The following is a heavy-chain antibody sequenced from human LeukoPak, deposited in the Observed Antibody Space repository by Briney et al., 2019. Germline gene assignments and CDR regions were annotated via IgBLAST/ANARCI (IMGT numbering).Heavy chain of an antibody. D-gene: IGHD2-2*01. Sequence: ASVKVSCKASGYTFTNYGISWVRQAPGQGLEWMGWINTYNGNTNYAQKFQGRVTMTTDTSTSTAYMELRSLRSDDTAVYYCARGLAVVVPAAIHWFDPWGQGTLVTVSS. J-gene: IGHJ5*02. CDR3: ARGLAVVVPAAIHWFDP. CDR1: GYTFTNYG. CDR2: INTYNGNT. V-gene: IGHV1-18*01.